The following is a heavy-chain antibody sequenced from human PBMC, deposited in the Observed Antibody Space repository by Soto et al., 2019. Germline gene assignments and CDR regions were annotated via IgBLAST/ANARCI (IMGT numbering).Heavy chain of an antibody. V-gene: IGHV1-18*01. Sequence: ASVKVSCKASGYTFTSYGISWVRQAPGQGLEWMGWISAYNGNTNYAQKLQGRVTMTTDTSTSTAYMELRSLRSDDTAVYYCARGSYDFWSSSLSHEGYYFDYWGQGTLVTVSS. CDR2: ISAYNGNT. D-gene: IGHD3-3*01. CDR3: ARGSYDFWSSSLSHEGYYFDY. CDR1: GYTFTSYG. J-gene: IGHJ4*02.